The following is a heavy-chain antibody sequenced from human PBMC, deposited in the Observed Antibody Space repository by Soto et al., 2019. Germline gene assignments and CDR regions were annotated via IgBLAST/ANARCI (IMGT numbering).Heavy chain of an antibody. CDR1: WYSFTSYW. V-gene: IGHV5-10-1*01. D-gene: IGHD6-6*01. CDR2: IDPSDCYT. J-gene: IGHJ6*02. Sequence: GGDLKISLSGSWYSFTSYWISWVRHMPGKGLELMVRIDPSDCYTNYIPSFQGHVTISAEKSISSQFLLWRSPKASADATYYYAISSITGRLCCMDVWGQGTTVTVSS. CDR3: AISSITGRLCCMDV.